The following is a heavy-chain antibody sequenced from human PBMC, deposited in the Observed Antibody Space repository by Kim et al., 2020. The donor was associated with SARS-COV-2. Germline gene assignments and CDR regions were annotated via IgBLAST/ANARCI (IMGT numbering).Heavy chain of an antibody. J-gene: IGHJ3*02. Sequence: GGSLRLSCAASRLTFSNYAMTWVRQAPGKGLEWVTAISGSGGSTYYADSVKGRFTISRDNSKNMMYLQMSSLRAEDTAVYYCARVGGDDILTRDAFDIWGQGTMVTVSS. CDR3: ARVGGDDILTRDAFDI. D-gene: IGHD3-9*01. V-gene: IGHV3-23*01. CDR2: ISGSGGST. CDR1: RLTFSNYA.